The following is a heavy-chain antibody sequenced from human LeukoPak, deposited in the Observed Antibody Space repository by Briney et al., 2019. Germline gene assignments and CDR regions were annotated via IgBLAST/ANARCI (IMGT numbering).Heavy chain of an antibody. CDR2: ISSSGSAI. D-gene: IGHD5-24*01. CDR3: ARAKMATAGGVFDY. J-gene: IGHJ4*02. CDR1: GFTFTSYE. V-gene: IGHV3-48*03. Sequence: GGSLRLSCAASGFTFTSYEMNWVRQAPGKGLEWVSKISSSGSAILYADSVRGRFTISRDNAKKSLYLQMNSLRAEDTAVYYCARAKMATAGGVFDYWGQGTLVTVSS.